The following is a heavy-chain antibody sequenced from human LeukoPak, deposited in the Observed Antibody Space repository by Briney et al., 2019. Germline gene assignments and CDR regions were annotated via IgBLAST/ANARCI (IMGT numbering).Heavy chain of an antibody. CDR3: ARRPGYCSSTSCYNFYYYMDV. CDR2: INHSGST. Sequence: SETLSLTCAVYGGSFSGYYWSWIRQPPGKGLEWIGEINHSGSTNYNPSLKSRVTISVDTSKNQFSLKLSSVTAADTAVYYCARRPGYCSSTSCYNFYYYMDVWGKGTTVTISS. J-gene: IGHJ6*03. CDR1: GGSFSGYY. V-gene: IGHV4-34*01. D-gene: IGHD2-2*01.